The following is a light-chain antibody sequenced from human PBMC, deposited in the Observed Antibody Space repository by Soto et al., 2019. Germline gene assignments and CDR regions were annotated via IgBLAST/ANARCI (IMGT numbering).Light chain of an antibody. CDR3: QQYGSSPLT. V-gene: IGKV3-20*01. J-gene: IGKJ4*01. Sequence: EIVLTQSPGTLSVSPGERATLSCRASQSIRSSSLAWYQQKVGQAPRLLIYGASRRATGIPDRFSGSGSGTDFTLTISRLEPEDFAVYYCQQYGSSPLTFGGGTKVEIK. CDR1: QSIRSSS. CDR2: GAS.